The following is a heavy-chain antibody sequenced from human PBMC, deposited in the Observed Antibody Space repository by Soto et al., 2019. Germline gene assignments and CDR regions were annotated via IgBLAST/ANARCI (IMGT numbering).Heavy chain of an antibody. V-gene: IGHV3-23*01. D-gene: IGHD3-3*01. CDR2: VSGSGGIT. CDR3: AKEVPPTYYGGWNFDY. CDR1: GFIFRSYG. Sequence: EVQLLESGGGLVQPGGSLRLSCVASGFIFRSYGMSWVRQAPGKGLEWVSGVSGSGGITYYADSVKGRFTISRDNSKNTVFLQMTSLRAEDTALYYCAKEVPPTYYGGWNFDYWGQGTLVTVSS. J-gene: IGHJ4*02.